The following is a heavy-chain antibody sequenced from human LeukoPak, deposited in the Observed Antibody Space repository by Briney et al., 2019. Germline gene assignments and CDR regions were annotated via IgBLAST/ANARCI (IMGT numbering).Heavy chain of an antibody. J-gene: IGHJ4*02. CDR3: ARRGDILSDYAFDY. Sequence: SETLSLTCSVSGGSINSNSHHWDWIRQAPGKGLEWIGNIYYSGTTSYNPSLKSRVTISVDTSNNHFSLTLSSVTAADTAVYYCARRGDILSDYAFDYWGQGTLVSVSS. CDR2: IYYSGTT. CDR1: GGSINSNSHH. V-gene: IGHV4-39*02. D-gene: IGHD3-9*01.